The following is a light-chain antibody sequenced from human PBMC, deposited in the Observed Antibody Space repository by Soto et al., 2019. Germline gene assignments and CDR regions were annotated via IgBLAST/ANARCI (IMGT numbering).Light chain of an antibody. V-gene: IGKV3-11*01. Sequence: EIVLTQSPATLSLSPGERATLSCRASQSVSSYLAWYQQKPGQAPRLLIYDASNRATGIPARFSGSGSGTDFTLTISSLEPEDFAVYYCQQYKNWLTWTFGQGTKVDIK. CDR3: QQYKNWLTWT. J-gene: IGKJ1*01. CDR1: QSVSSY. CDR2: DAS.